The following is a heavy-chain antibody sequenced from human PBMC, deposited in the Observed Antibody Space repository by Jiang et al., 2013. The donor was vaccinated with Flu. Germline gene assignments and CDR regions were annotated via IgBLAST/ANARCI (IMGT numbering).Heavy chain of an antibody. CDR3: AEGGSSTPVNPNAY. CDR2: IYPGDSDT. CDR1: GYSFTSYW. Sequence: GAEVKKPGESLRISCQGSGYSFTSYWIGWVRQMTRESLEWMGIIYPGDSDTKYSPSFQGQVTISADKSISTAYLQWSSLKASDTATYYCAEGGSSTPVNPNAYWGQGTLVTVSS. D-gene: IGHD6-6*01. V-gene: IGHV5-51*01. J-gene: IGHJ4*02.